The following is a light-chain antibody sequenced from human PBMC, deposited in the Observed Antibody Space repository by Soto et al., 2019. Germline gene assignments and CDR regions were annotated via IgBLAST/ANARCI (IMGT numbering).Light chain of an antibody. CDR1: QSISTY. Sequence: DIQMTQSPSSLSASVGDRVTITCRASQSISTYLIWYQQKPGKAPKLLIYATSSLQSGVPSRFSGSASGTDFALTISSLQPEDFATYYCQQSFTTPYTFGQGTK. J-gene: IGKJ2*01. CDR2: ATS. CDR3: QQSFTTPYT. V-gene: IGKV1-39*01.